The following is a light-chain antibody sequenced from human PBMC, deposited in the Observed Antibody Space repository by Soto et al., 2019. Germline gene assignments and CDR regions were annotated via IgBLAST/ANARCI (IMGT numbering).Light chain of an antibody. CDR2: GAS. V-gene: IGKV3D-15*01. J-gene: IGKJ1*01. CDR3: QQYVTSPRT. CDR1: QSVGSD. Sequence: ETVMTQSPATLSVSPGERATLSCRASQSVGSDLAWYQQKPGQAPRLLIYGASFRATGIPARFSGRGSGADFTLSISRLEPEDFAVYYCQQYVTSPRTFGQGTKVDI.